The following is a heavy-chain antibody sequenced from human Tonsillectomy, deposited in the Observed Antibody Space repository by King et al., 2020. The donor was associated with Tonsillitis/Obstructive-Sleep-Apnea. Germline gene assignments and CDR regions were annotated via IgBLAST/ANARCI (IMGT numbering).Heavy chain of an antibody. CDR2: IYYSGST. CDR1: GGSISSYY. J-gene: IGHJ6*03. D-gene: IGHD2-15*01. V-gene: IGHV4-59*08. Sequence: QLQESGPGLVKPSETLSLTCTVSGGSISSYYWSWIRHPPGKGLEWSGYIYYSGSTNYNPSLKSRVTISIDTSKNQLSLKLSSETAADTAVYYCARGGGYYYMDVWGKGTTVTVSS. CDR3: ARGGGYYYMDV.